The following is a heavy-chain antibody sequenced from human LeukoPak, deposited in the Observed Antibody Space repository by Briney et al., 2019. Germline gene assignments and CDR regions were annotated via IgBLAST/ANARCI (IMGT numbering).Heavy chain of an antibody. J-gene: IGHJ3*02. D-gene: IGHD3-22*01. CDR3: ARDRPFYYYDSSGYYYGAFDI. CDR1: GGSVSSGSYY. CDR2: IYYSGST. V-gene: IGHV4-31*03. Sequence: SETLSLTCTVSGGSVSSGSYYWSWIRQHPGKGLEWIGYIYYSGSTYYNPSLKSRVTISVDTSKNQFSLKLSSVTAADTAVYYCARDRPFYYYDSSGYYYGAFDIWGQGTMVTVSS.